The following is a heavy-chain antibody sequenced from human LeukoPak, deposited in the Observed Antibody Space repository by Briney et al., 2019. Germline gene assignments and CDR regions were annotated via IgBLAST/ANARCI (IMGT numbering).Heavy chain of an antibody. CDR3: ARDDSVVVPAAIHAFDI. Sequence: GGSLRLSCAASGFTFSSYNLNWVRQAPGKGLEWVSYISSSSSTIYYADSVKGRFTISRDNAKNSLYLQMNSLRAEDTAVYYCARDDSVVVPAAIHAFDIWGQGTMVTVSS. CDR2: ISSSSSTI. V-gene: IGHV3-48*01. CDR1: GFTFSSYN. J-gene: IGHJ3*02. D-gene: IGHD2-2*01.